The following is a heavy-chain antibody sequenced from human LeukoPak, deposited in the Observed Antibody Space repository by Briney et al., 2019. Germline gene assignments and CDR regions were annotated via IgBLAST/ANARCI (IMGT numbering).Heavy chain of an antibody. CDR1: GFTFSSYS. V-gene: IGHV3-21*01. CDR3: ARDRYYDSSGSELDY. J-gene: IGHJ4*02. D-gene: IGHD3-22*01. Sequence: GGSLRLSCAASGFTFSSYSMNWVRQAPGKGLEWVSSISSSGSYIYYADSVKGRFTISRDNAKNSLYLQMNSLRAEDTAVYYCARDRYYDSSGSELDYWGQGTLVTVSS. CDR2: ISSSGSYI.